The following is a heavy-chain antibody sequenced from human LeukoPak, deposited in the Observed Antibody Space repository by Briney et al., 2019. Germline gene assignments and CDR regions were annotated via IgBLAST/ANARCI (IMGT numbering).Heavy chain of an antibody. CDR2: IYDSGST. CDR3: ARSTGGWSYFDH. CDR1: GGSISSNY. V-gene: IGHV4-59*01. J-gene: IGHJ4*02. Sequence: SETLSLTCTVSGGSISSNYWSWIRQPPGKGLEWIGYIYDSGSTNYNPSLNSRATISEDMSKNQLSLKVRSVTAADTAVYYCARSTGGWSYFDHWGQGILVTVSS. D-gene: IGHD6-19*01.